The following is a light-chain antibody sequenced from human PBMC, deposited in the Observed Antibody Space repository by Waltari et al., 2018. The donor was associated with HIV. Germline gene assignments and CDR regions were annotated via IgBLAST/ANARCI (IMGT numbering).Light chain of an antibody. J-gene: IGLJ3*02. V-gene: IGLV2-23*01. CDR3: CSCATPNTRV. Sequence: QSALTQPASVSGSPGQSISISCTGTSSDVGSCKFVSWYQQHPGKAPKLLIYEGTKRPSGVSNRFSASKSGNTVSLTISGLQAEDEADYYCCSCATPNTRVFGGGTKLTVL. CDR1: SSDVGSCKF. CDR2: EGT.